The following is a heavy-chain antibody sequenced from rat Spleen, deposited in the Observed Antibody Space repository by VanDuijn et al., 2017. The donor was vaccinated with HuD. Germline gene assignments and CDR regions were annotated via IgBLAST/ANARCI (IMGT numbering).Heavy chain of an antibody. CDR3: AAAGYGY. V-gene: IGHV5-58*01. CDR1: GFTFSKYW. Sequence: EVQLVESGGGLVQPGRSLKLSCVASGFTFSKYWMYWFRQAPGKGLEWVSSISNDGGTTYYPDSVKGRFTISRDNAENTVYLQMNSLRSEDTATYYCAAAGYGYWGQGVMVTVSS. J-gene: IGHJ2*01. D-gene: IGHD1-7*01. CDR2: ISNDGGTT.